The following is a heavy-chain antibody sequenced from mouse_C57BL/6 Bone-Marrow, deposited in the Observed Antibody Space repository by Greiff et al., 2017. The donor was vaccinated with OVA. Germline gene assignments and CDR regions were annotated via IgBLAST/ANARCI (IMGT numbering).Heavy chain of an antibody. CDR2: ISGGGGNT. V-gene: IGHV5-9*01. J-gene: IGHJ4*01. CDR1: GFTFSSYT. Sequence: EVKVVESGGGLVKPGGSLKLSCAASGFTFSSYTMSWVRQTPEKRLEWVATISGGGGNTYYPDSVKGRFTISRDNAKNTLYLQMSSLRSEDTALYYCARQDYGSSYDAMDYWGQGTSVTVSS. CDR3: ARQDYGSSYDAMDY. D-gene: IGHD1-1*01.